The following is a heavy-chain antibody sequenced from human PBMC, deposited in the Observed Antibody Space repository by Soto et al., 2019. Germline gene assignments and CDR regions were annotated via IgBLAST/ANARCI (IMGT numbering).Heavy chain of an antibody. D-gene: IGHD2-2*01. J-gene: IGHJ6*02. V-gene: IGHV1-69*06. CDR3: ARERYCSSTSCLGMDV. CDR1: GGTFSSYA. Sequence: SVKVSCKASGGTFSSYAISWVRQAPGQGLEWMGGIIPIFGTANYAQKFQGRVTITADKSTSTAYMELSSLRSEDTAVYYCARERYCSSTSCLGMDVWGQGTTVTVSS. CDR2: IIPIFGTA.